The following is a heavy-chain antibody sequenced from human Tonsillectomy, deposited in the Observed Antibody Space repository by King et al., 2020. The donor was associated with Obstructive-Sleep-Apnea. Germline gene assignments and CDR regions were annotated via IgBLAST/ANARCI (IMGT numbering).Heavy chain of an antibody. CDR2: IHHSGSA. CDR3: ARVGARGVLSLGEY. J-gene: IGHJ4*02. V-gene: IGHV4-38-2*02. D-gene: IGHD3-10*01. Sequence: VPLQESGPGLVKASETLSLTCTVSGFAINFGFYWGWIRQSPGGDLEWIGSIHHSGSAYYSPSLKSRLTMSIDTSRNQISLKVNSVTATDTAVYYWARVGARGVLSLGEYWGQGTLVIVSS. CDR1: GFAINFGFY.